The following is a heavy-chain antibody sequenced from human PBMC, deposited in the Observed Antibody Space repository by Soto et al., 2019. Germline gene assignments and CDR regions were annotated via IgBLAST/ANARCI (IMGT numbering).Heavy chain of an antibody. J-gene: IGHJ4*02. Sequence: QVQLVQSGAEVKKPGASVKVSCKASGYTFTSYAMHWVRQAPGQRLERMGWINAGNGNTKYSQKFQGRVTITRDTSASTAYMELSSLRSEDTAVSYCARTSGYNLYDYWGQGTLVTVSS. D-gene: IGHD3-22*01. CDR2: INAGNGNT. CDR1: GYTFTSYA. CDR3: ARTSGYNLYDY. V-gene: IGHV1-3*01.